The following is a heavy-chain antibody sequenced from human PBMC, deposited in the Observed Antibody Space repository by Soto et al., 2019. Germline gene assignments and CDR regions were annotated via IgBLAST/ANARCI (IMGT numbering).Heavy chain of an antibody. J-gene: IGHJ6*02. Sequence: LTVSCSGSGCIFTSYWTGWVRQMPGKGLEWMGIIYPGDSDTRYSPSFQGQVTISADKSISTAYLQWSSLKASDTAMYYCARRSSSYGMDVWGQGTTVTV. CDR1: GCIFTSYW. D-gene: IGHD6-6*01. CDR2: IYPGDSDT. CDR3: ARRSSSYGMDV. V-gene: IGHV5-51*01.